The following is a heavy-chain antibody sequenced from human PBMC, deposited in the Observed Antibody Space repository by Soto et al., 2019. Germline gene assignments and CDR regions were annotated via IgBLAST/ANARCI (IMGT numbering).Heavy chain of an antibody. Sequence: HPGGSLRLSCEVSGFTFSTCWMHWVRQIPGKGLVWVSRISPDGRSSVYADSVRGRFTISRDNARNTLYLQMSSLRVEDTAVYYCSSWGLPRATDFDFWGQGTMVTVSS. D-gene: IGHD1-26*01. CDR1: GFTFSTCW. CDR2: ISPDGRSS. CDR3: SSWGLPRATDFDF. V-gene: IGHV3-74*01. J-gene: IGHJ3*01.